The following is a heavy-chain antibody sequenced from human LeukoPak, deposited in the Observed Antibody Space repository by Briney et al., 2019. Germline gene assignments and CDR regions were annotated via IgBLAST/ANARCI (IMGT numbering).Heavy chain of an antibody. CDR2: ISSSSGYI. J-gene: IGHJ4*02. V-gene: IGHV3-21*04. CDR3: ASLTPSI. CDR1: GFTFSDYS. Sequence: GGSLRLSCAASGFTFSDYSVNWVRQAPGKGLEWVSSISSSSGYIYYADSVKGRFTISRDEAKTSLYLQMNSLRAEDTAVYYCASLTPSIWGQGTLVTVSS.